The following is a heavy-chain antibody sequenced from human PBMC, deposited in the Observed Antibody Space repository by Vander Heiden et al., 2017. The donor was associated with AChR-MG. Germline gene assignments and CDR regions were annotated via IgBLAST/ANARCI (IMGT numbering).Heavy chain of an antibody. CDR3: ARVFSDFWSGYLDY. CDR2: ISSSSSYI. Sequence: EVQLVESGGGLVKPGGSLRLSCAASGFPFSSYSMNWVRQAPGKGLEWVSSISSSSSYIYYADSVKGRFTISRDNAKNSLYLQMNSMRAEDTAVYYCARVFSDFWSGYLDYWGQGTLVTVSS. V-gene: IGHV3-21*01. J-gene: IGHJ4*02. CDR1: GFPFSSYS. D-gene: IGHD3-3*01.